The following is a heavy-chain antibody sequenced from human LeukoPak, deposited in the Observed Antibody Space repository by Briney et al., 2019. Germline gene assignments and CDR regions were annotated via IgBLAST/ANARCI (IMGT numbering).Heavy chain of an antibody. CDR3: ARDSPDSSGWPDY. D-gene: IGHD6-19*01. CDR1: GFTFSSYS. J-gene: IGHJ4*02. CDR2: ISSSSSYI. V-gene: IGHV3-21*01. Sequence: GGSLRLSCAASGFTFSSYSMNWVRQAPGKGLEWVSSISSSSSYIYYADSVKGRFTISRDNAKNSLYLQMNSLRAEDTAVYYCARDSPDSSGWPDYWGQGTLVTVSS.